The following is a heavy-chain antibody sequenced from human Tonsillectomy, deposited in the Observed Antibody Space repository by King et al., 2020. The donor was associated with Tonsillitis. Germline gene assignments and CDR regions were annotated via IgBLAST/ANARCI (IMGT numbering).Heavy chain of an antibody. Sequence: VQLVESGPEGKKPGESLRISCQGSGYEFSTFWIAWVRQMPGKGLQYMGRIDPSDSYTNYSPSFQGHVIISADNSINTAYLRWSSLKASDSGIYYCARIRGWTPGVFEIWGQGTLVTVSS. D-gene: IGHD3/OR15-3a*01. CDR3: ARIRGWTPGVFEI. CDR1: GYEFSTFW. J-gene: IGHJ3*02. V-gene: IGHV5-10-1*03. CDR2: IDPSDSYT.